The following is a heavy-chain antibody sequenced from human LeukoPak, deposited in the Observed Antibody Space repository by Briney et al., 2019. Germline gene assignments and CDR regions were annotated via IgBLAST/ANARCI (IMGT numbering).Heavy chain of an antibody. CDR1: GGPISSGGYN. J-gene: IGHJ4*02. V-gene: IGHV4-31*03. CDR2: IYYSGST. CDR3: ARGSYVGPTSGYFDY. Sequence: PSETLSLTCTVSGGPISSGGYNWSWIRQHPGKGLECIGCIYYSGSTYYNPSLKSRVTISVDTSKNQFSLKLSSVTAADTAVYYCARGSYVGPTSGYFDYWGQGTLVTVSS. D-gene: IGHD1-26*01.